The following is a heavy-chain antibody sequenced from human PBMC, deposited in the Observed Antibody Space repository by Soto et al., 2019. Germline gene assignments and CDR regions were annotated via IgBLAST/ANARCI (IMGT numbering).Heavy chain of an antibody. J-gene: IGHJ4*02. CDR1: GGSFSGYY. CDR3: AIGYGRNFDY. Sequence: QVQLQQWGAGLLKPSETLSLTCAVYGGSFSGYYWTWIRQPPGKELEWIGEIIHSGSTNYNPSLKSRVTISLDTSKNQSSLKLSSVTAADTAVYYCAIGYGRNFDYWGQGTLVTVSS. D-gene: IGHD5-18*01. CDR2: IIHSGST. V-gene: IGHV4-34*12.